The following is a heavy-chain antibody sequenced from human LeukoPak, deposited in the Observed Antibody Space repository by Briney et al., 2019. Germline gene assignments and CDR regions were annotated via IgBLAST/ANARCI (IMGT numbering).Heavy chain of an antibody. CDR2: IYPGDSDT. Sequence: KLGESLKISCKGSGYSFTSYWIGWVRQMPGKGLEWMGIIYPGDSDTRYSPSFQGQVTISADKSISTAYLQWSSLKASDTAMYYCARRPRSIAAAGTGNGHFDYWGQGTLVTVSS. CDR1: GYSFTSYW. CDR3: ARRPRSIAAAGTGNGHFDY. D-gene: IGHD6-13*01. V-gene: IGHV5-51*01. J-gene: IGHJ4*02.